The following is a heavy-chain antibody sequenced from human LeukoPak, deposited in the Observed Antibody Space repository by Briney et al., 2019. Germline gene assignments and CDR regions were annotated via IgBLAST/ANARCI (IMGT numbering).Heavy chain of an antibody. CDR1: GFTFSDYY. V-gene: IGHV3-66*01. Sequence: GGSLRLSCAASGFTFSDYYMSWVRQAPGKGLEWVSVIYSGGSTYYADFVKGRFIVSRDNSKNTLYLQMNNLRAEDTAVYYCARDTFPYYYDSSGYYSDYWGQGTLVTVSS. D-gene: IGHD3-22*01. CDR2: IYSGGST. J-gene: IGHJ4*02. CDR3: ARDTFPYYYDSSGYYSDY.